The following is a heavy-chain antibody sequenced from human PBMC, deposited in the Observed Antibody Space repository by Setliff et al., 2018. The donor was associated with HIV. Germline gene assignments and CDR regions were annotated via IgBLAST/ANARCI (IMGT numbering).Heavy chain of an antibody. CDR3: ARHVWLAPFDS. Sequence: LSLTCTVSGGPITTSSYYWGWIRQPPGKGLEWMGSIYYSGSTYYNPSLKSRVTISVDTSKNQFSLKLSSLTAADTVVYYCARHVWLAPFDSWGQGTLVTVSS. V-gene: IGHV4-39*01. CDR1: GGPITTSSYY. CDR2: IYYSGST. D-gene: IGHD6-19*01. J-gene: IGHJ4*02.